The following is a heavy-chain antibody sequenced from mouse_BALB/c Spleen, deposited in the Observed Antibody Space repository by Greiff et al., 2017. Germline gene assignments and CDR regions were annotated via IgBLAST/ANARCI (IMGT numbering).Heavy chain of an antibody. Sequence: QVQLQQPGAELVRPGASVKLSCKASGYTFTSYWINWVKQRPGQGLEWIGNIYPSDSYTNYNQKFKDKATLTVDKSSSTAYMQLSSPTSEDSAVYYCTRGGIYDGYFSWFAYWGQGTLVTVSA. CDR1: GYTFTSYW. V-gene: IGHV1-69*02. CDR3: TRGGIYDGYFSWFAY. J-gene: IGHJ3*01. D-gene: IGHD2-3*01. CDR2: IYPSDSYT.